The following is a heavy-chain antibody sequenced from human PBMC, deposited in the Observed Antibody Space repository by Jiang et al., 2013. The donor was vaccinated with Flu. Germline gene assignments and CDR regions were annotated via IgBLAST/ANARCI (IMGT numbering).Heavy chain of an antibody. CDR2: IRRSSSTI. J-gene: IGHJ4*02. CDR1: GFTFSSYS. CDR3: ARWDPGDY. Sequence: VQLLESGGGLVQPGGSLRLSCAAYGFTFSSYSVNWVRQAPGKGLEWVSYIRRSSSTIYYADSVKGRFTISRDNAKNSVYLQMNSLRAEDTAVYYCARWDPGDYWGQGTLVTVSS. D-gene: IGHD1-26*01. V-gene: IGHV3-48*01.